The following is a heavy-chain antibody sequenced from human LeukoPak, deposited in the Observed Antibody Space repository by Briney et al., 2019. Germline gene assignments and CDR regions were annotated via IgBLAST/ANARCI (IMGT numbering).Heavy chain of an antibody. V-gene: IGHV4-59*01. D-gene: IGHD5-18*01. J-gene: IGHJ4*02. Sequence: SETLSLTCTVSGDSISSYYWSWIRQPPGKGLEWIGSMYYSGSTNYNPSLKSRVTISVDTSKNQFSLKLSSVTAADTAVYYCARGIYSYGRYYFDYWGQGTLVTVSS. CDR3: ARGIYSYGRYYFDY. CDR2: MYYSGST. CDR1: GDSISSYY.